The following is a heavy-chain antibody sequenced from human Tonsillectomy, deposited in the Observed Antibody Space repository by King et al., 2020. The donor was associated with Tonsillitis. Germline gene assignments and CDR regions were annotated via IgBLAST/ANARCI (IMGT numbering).Heavy chain of an antibody. CDR1: GDSISSSNW. CDR2: IYHSGIT. Sequence: QVQLQESGPGLVKPSGTLSLTCAVSGDSISSSNWWNWVRQSPGKGLEWIGEIYHSGITNYTPSLKSRVTISVDKPNNQFSLKLRSVTAADTAVYYCARGRYYGDSKAYDIWGQGTMVIVSS. J-gene: IGHJ3*02. D-gene: IGHD4-17*01. CDR3: ARGRYYGDSKAYDI. V-gene: IGHV4-4*02.